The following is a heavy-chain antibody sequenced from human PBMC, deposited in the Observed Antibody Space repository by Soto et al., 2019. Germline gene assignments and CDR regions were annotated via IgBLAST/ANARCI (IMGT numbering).Heavy chain of an antibody. CDR3: ASLGYCSGGSCYNWFDP. CDR2: INHSGST. V-gene: IGHV4-34*01. CDR1: GGSFSGYY. J-gene: IGHJ5*02. Sequence: QVQLQQWGAGLLKPSETLSLTCAVYGGSFSGYYWSWIRQPPGKGLEWIGEINHSGSTNYNPSLKSRVTISVDTSKNQFSLKLSSVTAADTAVYYCASLGYCSGGSCYNWFDPWGQGTLVTVSS. D-gene: IGHD2-15*01.